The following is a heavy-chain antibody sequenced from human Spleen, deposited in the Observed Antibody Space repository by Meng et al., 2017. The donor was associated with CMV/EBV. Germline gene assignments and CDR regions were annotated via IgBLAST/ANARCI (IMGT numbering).Heavy chain of an antibody. CDR1: GFTFSSYA. V-gene: IGHV3-7*03. D-gene: IGHD3-9*01. J-gene: IGHJ4*01. Sequence: GGSLRLSCAASGFTFSSYAMSWVRQSPGKGLEWVANIRQDGGETYYLDSVKGRFTISRDNPRNSLYLQMNSLRAEDTAVYHCVTRGDWFDNWGHGTLVTVSS. CDR3: VTRGDWFDN. CDR2: IRQDGGET.